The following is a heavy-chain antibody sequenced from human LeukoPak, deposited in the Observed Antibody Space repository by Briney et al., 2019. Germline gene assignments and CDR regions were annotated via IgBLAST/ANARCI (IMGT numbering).Heavy chain of an antibody. V-gene: IGHV4-59*12. J-gene: IGHJ4*02. D-gene: IGHD2-15*01. CDR1: GGSISSYY. CDR3: ARGGSYCSGGKCHTFDS. CDR2: IYYSGST. Sequence: SETLSLTCTVSGGSISSYYWSWIRQPPGKGLEWIGYIYYSGSTNYNPSLKSRVTISVDTSKNQFSLRLTSATAADTAMYFCARGGSYCSGGKCHTFDSWGQGTLVTVSS.